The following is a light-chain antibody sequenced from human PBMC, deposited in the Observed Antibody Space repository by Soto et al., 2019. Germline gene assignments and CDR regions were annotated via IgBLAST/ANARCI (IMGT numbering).Light chain of an antibody. V-gene: IGLV2-14*01. CDR3: SSYTSSCTLYV. Sequence: QSALTQPASVSGTPGQSLTISCTGTRSDDGGYNYVSWYQQHPGKAPKLMIYEVSNRPSGVSNRFSGSKSGNTASLTISGLQAEYEADYYCSSYTSSCTLYVFGTGTKVTV. J-gene: IGLJ1*01. CDR1: RSDDGGYNY. CDR2: EVS.